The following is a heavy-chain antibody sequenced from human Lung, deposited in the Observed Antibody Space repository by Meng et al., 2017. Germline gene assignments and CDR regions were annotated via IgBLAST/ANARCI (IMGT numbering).Heavy chain of an antibody. J-gene: IGHJ4*02. D-gene: IGHD4-11*01. CDR3: ARGPTTMAHDFDY. V-gene: IGHV4-34*01. Sequence: LQQWGAGLLQPSETPSLTCVVSGGSFSDYCWSWIRQPPGKGLEWIGEINHSGSTNYNPSLESRATISVDTSQNSLSLKLSSVTAADSAVYYCARGPTTMAHDFDYWGQGTLVTVSS. CDR2: INHSGST. CDR1: GGSFSDYC.